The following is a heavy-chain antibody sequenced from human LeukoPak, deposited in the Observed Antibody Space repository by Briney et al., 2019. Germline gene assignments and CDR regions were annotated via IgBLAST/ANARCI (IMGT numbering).Heavy chain of an antibody. CDR2: IYSNGNT. Sequence: GGSLRLSCAASGFTVRSNFMSWVRQAPGKGLEWVSIIYSNGNTYYADSVKGRFTISRDFSKNTVYLQMNSLKTEDTAVYYCSTGRVRAAALGQFDNWGQGTLVTVSS. CDR3: STGRVRAAALGQFDN. D-gene: IGHD6-13*01. CDR1: GFTVRSNF. J-gene: IGHJ4*02. V-gene: IGHV3-66*01.